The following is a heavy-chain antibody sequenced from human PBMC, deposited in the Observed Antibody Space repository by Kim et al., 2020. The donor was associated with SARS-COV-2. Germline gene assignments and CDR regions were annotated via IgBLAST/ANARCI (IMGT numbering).Heavy chain of an antibody. CDR2: ISSSSSTI. J-gene: IGHJ3*02. CDR1: GFTFSSYS. CDR3: ARDKDYYDSSGYPLDAFDI. V-gene: IGHV3-48*02. D-gene: IGHD3-22*01. Sequence: GGSLRLSCAASGFTFSSYSMNWVRQAPGKGLEWVSYISSSSSTIYYADSVKGRFTISRDNAKNSLYLQMNSLRDEDTAVYYCARDKDYYDSSGYPLDAFDIWGQGKMVTVSS.